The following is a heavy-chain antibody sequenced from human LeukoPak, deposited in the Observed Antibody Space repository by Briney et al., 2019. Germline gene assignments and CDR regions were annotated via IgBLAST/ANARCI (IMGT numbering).Heavy chain of an antibody. J-gene: IGHJ3*02. V-gene: IGHV3-66*01. CDR3: ARARQDYGDYEGDAFDI. CDR1: GFTVSSNY. Sequence: PGGYLRLSCAASGFTVSSNYMSWVRQAPGKGLEWVSVIYSGGSTYYADSVKGRFTISRDNSKNTLYLQMNGLRAEDTAVYYCARARQDYGDYEGDAFDIWGQGTMVTVSS. D-gene: IGHD4-17*01. CDR2: IYSGGST.